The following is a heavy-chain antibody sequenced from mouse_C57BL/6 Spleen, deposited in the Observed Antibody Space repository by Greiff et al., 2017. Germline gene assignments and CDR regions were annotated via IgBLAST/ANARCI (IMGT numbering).Heavy chain of an antibody. CDR1: GFTFSDYG. CDR3: ARRNYSKKNYAMDY. D-gene: IGHD2-5*01. Sequence: EVQRVESGGGLVKPGGSLKLSCAASGFTFSDYGMHWVRQAPEKGLEWVAYISSGSSTIYYADTVKGRFTISRDNAKNTLFLQMTSLRSEDTAMYYCARRNYSKKNYAMDYWGQGTSVTVSS. CDR2: ISSGSSTI. J-gene: IGHJ4*01. V-gene: IGHV5-17*01.